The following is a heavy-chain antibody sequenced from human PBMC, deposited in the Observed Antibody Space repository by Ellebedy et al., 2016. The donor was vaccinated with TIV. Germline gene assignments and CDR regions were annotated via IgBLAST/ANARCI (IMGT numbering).Heavy chain of an antibody. J-gene: IGHJ4*02. CDR3: AKDVRSTFYYFDY. V-gene: IGHV3-23*01. D-gene: IGHD3-3*02. CDR2: ITDTGATT. CDR1: GFTFSDYA. Sequence: GESLKLSCPASGFTFSDYAMGWVRQAPGKGLEWVSDITDTGATTIYADSVRGRFTISRDNSRNTLYLQMTSLRVDDTALYYCAKDVRSTFYYFDYWGQGIRVTVSS.